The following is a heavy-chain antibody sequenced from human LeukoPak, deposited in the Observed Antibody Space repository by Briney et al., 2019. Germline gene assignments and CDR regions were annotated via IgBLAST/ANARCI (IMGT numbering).Heavy chain of an antibody. CDR1: GFTFSSYG. Sequence: GGSLRLSCAASGFTFSSYGMNWVRQAPGKGLEWVSSISSSSSYIYYADSVKGRFTISRDNAKNSLYLQMNSLRAEDTAVYYCARCGSYYLYPAVDAFDIWGQGTMVTVSS. D-gene: IGHD1-26*01. J-gene: IGHJ3*02. V-gene: IGHV3-21*04. CDR3: ARCGSYYLYPAVDAFDI. CDR2: ISSSSSYI.